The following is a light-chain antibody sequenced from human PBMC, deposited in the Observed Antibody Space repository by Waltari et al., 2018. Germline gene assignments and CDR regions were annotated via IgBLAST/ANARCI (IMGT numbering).Light chain of an antibody. V-gene: IGLV1-40*01. J-gene: IGLJ2*01. CDR1: GSTIGAVYD. CDR3: QSYDTTLSVV. CDR2: GVN. Sequence: QSVLTQPPSVSGAPGQRVTIPCSWSGSTIGAVYDVHWYRQLPGKAPTLLIYGVNTRPPGVSDRFSGSQFDTSASLAIAGLQADDEADYYCQSYDTTLSVVFGGGTKLTVL.